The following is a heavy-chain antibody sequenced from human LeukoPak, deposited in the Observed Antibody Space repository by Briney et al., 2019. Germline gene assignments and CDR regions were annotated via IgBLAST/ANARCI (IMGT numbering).Heavy chain of an antibody. V-gene: IGHV4-59*08. CDR3: ASTGYCIGGSCYSNYFDH. Sequence: PSETLSLTCTVSGVSITSFYWSWIRQPPGKGLEWIGHIYFSGSTNYNPSLKSRVTVSLDTTKNKVSLKLSSVSAADTAVYYCASTGYCIGGSCYSNYFDHWGQGTLVTVSS. CDR1: GVSITSFY. D-gene: IGHD2-15*01. CDR2: IYFSGST. J-gene: IGHJ4*02.